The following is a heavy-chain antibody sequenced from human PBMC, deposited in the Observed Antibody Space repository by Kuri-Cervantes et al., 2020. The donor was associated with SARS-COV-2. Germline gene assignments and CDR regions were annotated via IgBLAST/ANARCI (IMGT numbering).Heavy chain of an antibody. V-gene: IGHV1-2*04. CDR1: GYTFTGYY. Sequence: ASVKVSCKASGYTFTGYYMHWVRQAPGQGLEWMGWINPNSGGTNYAQKFQGWVTMTRDTSISTAYMKLSKLRSDDTAVYYCARDLDGYGYGDWGQGTLVTVSS. CDR3: ARDLDGYGYGD. J-gene: IGHJ4*02. D-gene: IGHD5-18*01. CDR2: INPNSGGT.